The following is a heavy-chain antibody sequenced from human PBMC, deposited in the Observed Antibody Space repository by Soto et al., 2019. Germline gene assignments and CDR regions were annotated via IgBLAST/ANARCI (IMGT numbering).Heavy chain of an antibody. CDR1: GFTFSNYG. D-gene: IGHD1-26*01. J-gene: IGHJ4*02. Sequence: GVSLRLSCEASGFTFSNYGMYWVRQAPGKGLEWVGRIRSKTHNYATDYIASVKGRFTMSRDDSNNTAYLQMNGLKTDDTAVYYCTRSGGSYSFGYWGQGTLVTVSS. CDR3: TRSGGSYSFGY. CDR2: IRSKTHNYAT. V-gene: IGHV3-73*01.